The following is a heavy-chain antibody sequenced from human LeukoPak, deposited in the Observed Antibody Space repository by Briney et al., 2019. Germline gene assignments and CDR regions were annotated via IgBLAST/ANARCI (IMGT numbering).Heavy chain of an antibody. CDR2: ISGSGGST. Sequence: GGSLRLSCAASGFTFSSYAMSWVRQAPGKGLEWVSAISGSGGSTYYADSVKGRFTISRDNSKNTLYLQMNSLRAEDTAVYYCAKVTGVVVAAYKHYFDYWGQGTLVTVSS. CDR3: AKVTGVVVAAYKHYFDY. J-gene: IGHJ4*02. CDR1: GFTFSSYA. D-gene: IGHD2-15*01. V-gene: IGHV3-23*01.